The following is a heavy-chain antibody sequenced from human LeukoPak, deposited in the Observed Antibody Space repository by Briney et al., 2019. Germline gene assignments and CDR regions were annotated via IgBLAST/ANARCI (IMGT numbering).Heavy chain of an antibody. Sequence: GGSLRLSCGASGFTFSESYITWIRQAPGNGLELVSYISQTGDDTYYVDSVKGRFTVSRDNAENSLYLQMNSLRVEDTAVYYCARDPYGNLCGGGACYGAFDYWGQGTLVIVSS. CDR3: ARDPYGNLCGGGACYGAFDY. CDR1: GFTFSESY. V-gene: IGHV3-11*06. D-gene: IGHD2-21*01. CDR2: ISQTGDDT. J-gene: IGHJ4*02.